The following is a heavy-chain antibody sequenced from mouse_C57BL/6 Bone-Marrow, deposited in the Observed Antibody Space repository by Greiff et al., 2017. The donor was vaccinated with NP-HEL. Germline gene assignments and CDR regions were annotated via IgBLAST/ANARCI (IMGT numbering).Heavy chain of an antibody. CDR3: TRDNWAGFAY. Sequence: EVQVVESGEGLVKPGGSLKLSCAASGFTFSSYAMSWVRQTPEKRLEWVAYISSGGDYIYYADTVKGRFTISRDTARNTLYLQMSSLKSEDTAMYYCTRDNWAGFAYWGQGTLVTVSA. CDR1: GFTFSSYA. D-gene: IGHD4-1*01. CDR2: ISSGGDYI. V-gene: IGHV5-9-1*02. J-gene: IGHJ3*01.